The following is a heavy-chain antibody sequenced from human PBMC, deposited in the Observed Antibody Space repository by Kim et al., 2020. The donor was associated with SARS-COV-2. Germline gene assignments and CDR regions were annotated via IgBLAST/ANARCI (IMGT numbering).Heavy chain of an antibody. Sequence: GGSLRLSCAASGFTFSNAWMSWVRQAPGKGLEWVGRIKSKTDGGTTDYAAPVKGRFTISRDDSKNTLYLQMNSLKTEDTAVYYCTTEVFWSGWNAFDIWGQGTMVTVSS. CDR3: TTEVFWSGWNAFDI. CDR2: IKSKTDGGTT. D-gene: IGHD3-3*01. J-gene: IGHJ3*02. V-gene: IGHV3-15*01. CDR1: GFTFSNAW.